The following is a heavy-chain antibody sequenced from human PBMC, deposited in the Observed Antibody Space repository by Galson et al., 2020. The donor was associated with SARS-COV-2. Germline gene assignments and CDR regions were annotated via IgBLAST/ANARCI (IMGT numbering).Heavy chain of an antibody. J-gene: IGHJ4*02. CDR1: GFAFNTYA. V-gene: IGHV3-23*01. CDR2: IIYNGATT. Sequence: GGSLRLSCAASGFAFNTYAMSWVRQAPGRGLEWVSTIIYNGATTYYADSVKGRFTMSRDNSKNMVYLQMNILRAEDTAIYYCAKRGDYSSTKRSVDFASWGQGTVVTVSS. D-gene: IGHD6-13*01. CDR3: AKRGDYSSTKRSVDFAS.